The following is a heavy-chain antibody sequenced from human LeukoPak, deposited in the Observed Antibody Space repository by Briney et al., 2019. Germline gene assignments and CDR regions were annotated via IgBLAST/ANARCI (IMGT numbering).Heavy chain of an antibody. V-gene: IGHV1-18*01. J-gene: IGHJ3*02. CDR1: GYTFTSYG. D-gene: IGHD4-23*01. CDR2: ISAYDGNS. Sequence: GASVKVSCKASGYTFTSYGFSWVRQAPGQGLEWPGWISAYDGNSNYAQKLQGRVTMTTDTSTSTAYLELRSLRLDDTAVYSCARWLRTRVVTRAFDIWGQGTMVTVSS. CDR3: ARWLRTRVVTRAFDI.